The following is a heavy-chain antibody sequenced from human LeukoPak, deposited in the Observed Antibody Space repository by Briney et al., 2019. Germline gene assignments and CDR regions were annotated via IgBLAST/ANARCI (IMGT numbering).Heavy chain of an antibody. CDR1: GGSFSGYY. V-gene: IGHV4-34*01. CDR2: INHSGST. D-gene: IGHD3-10*01. Sequence: SETLSLTCAVYGGSFSGYYWSWIRQPPGKGLEWIGEINHSGSTNYNPSLKSRVTISVDTSKNQFSLKLTSVTAADTAVYYCAREAITMVREEPFDYWGHGSLVTVSS. CDR3: AREAITMVREEPFDY. J-gene: IGHJ4*01.